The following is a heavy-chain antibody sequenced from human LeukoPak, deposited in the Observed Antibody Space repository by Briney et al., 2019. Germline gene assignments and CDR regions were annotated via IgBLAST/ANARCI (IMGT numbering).Heavy chain of an antibody. V-gene: IGHV3-21*01. J-gene: IGHJ3*02. CDR3: ARDDMTITIFGVVTRPDI. CDR2: ISSSSSYI. D-gene: IGHD3-3*01. Sequence: PGGSLRLSCAASGFTFSSYSMNWVRQAPGKGLEWVSSISSSSSYIYYADSVKGRFTISRDNAKNSLYLRMNSLRAEDTAVYYCARDDMTITIFGVVTRPDIWGQGTMVTVSS. CDR1: GFTFSSYS.